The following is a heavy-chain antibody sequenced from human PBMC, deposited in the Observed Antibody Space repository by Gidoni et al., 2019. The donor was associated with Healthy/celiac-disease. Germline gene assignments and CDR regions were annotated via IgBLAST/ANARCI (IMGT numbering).Heavy chain of an antibody. Sequence: QVQLVQSGAEVKKPGASVKVSCKASGYTFTSYYMPWVRQAPGQGLEWMGIINPGGGSTSYAQKFQGRVTMTRDTSTSTVYMELSSLRSEDTAVYYCARDGGASSGYPYWYFDLWGRGTLVTVSS. J-gene: IGHJ2*01. CDR3: ARDGGASSGYPYWYFDL. D-gene: IGHD3-22*01. V-gene: IGHV1-46*01. CDR2: INPGGGST. CDR1: GYTFTSYY.